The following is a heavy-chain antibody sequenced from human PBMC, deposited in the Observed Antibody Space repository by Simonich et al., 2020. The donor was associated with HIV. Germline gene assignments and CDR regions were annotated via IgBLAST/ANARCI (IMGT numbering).Heavy chain of an antibody. CDR3: ARSTYYYNSGSYYRADYFDY. CDR2: MYHSGST. CDR1: GYSISAGYY. V-gene: IGHV4-38-2*01. D-gene: IGHD3-10*01. J-gene: IGHJ4*02. Sequence: QVQLQESGPGLVKPSETLSLTCAVSGYSISAGYYWGWTRQPPGKGLEWIGSMYHSGSTSYNPSLKSRVTISIDTSKNQFSLKLSSVTAADSAMYYCARSTYYYNSGSYYRADYFDYWGQGTLVTVSS.